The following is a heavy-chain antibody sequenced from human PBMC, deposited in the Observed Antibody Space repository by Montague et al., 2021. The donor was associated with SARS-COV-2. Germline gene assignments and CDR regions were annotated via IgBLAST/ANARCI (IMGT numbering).Heavy chain of an antibody. V-gene: IGHV3-11*01. Sequence: SLRLSCAASGFIFSDYYMTWIRQAPGKGLEWVSHISGSGSKTYYAESVKGRFTISRDTANNSVYLQMKFLGAEDTAVYYCARDQGSYGTFDIWGQGTMVTVSS. CDR3: ARDQGSYGTFDI. CDR2: ISGSGSKT. J-gene: IGHJ3*02. D-gene: IGHD2-15*01. CDR1: GFIFSDYY.